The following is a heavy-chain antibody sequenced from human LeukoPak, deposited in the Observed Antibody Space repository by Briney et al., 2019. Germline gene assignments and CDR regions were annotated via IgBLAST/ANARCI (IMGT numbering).Heavy chain of an antibody. V-gene: IGHV3-13*01. CDR3: ARASSGYDSTYYFDY. J-gene: IGHJ4*02. CDR1: GFTFSSYD. D-gene: IGHD5-12*01. CDR2: IGTAGDT. Sequence: GGSLRLSCAASGFTFSSYDMHWVRQATGKGLEWVSAIGTAGDTYYPGSVKGRFTISRENAKNSLYLLMNSLRAGDTAVYYCARASSGYDSTYYFDYWGQGTLVTVSS.